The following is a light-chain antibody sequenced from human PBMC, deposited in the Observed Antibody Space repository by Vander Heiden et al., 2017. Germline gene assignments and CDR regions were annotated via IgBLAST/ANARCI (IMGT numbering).Light chain of an antibody. CDR2: AAS. Sequence: IQITQSPPSLSASGGDRVTITCRASQSISSYLNWYQQKPGKAPKLLIYAASSLQSGVPSRFSGSGSGTDFTLTISSLQPEDFATYYCQQSYSTPRTFGQGTKVEIK. V-gene: IGKV1-39*01. CDR1: QSISSY. CDR3: QQSYSTPRT. J-gene: IGKJ1*01.